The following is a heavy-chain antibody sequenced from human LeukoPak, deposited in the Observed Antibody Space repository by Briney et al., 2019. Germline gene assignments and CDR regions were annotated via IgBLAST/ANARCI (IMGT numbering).Heavy chain of an antibody. CDR2: INHSGST. V-gene: IGHV4-34*01. CDR3: ARSITMVRGVIGVGFDY. D-gene: IGHD3-10*01. J-gene: IGHJ4*02. Sequence: SETLSLTCAVYGGSFSGYYWSRIRQPPGKGLEWIGEINHSGSTNYNPSLKSRVTISVDTSKNQFSLKLSSVTAADTAVYYCARSITMVRGVIGVGFDYWGQGTLVTVSS. CDR1: GGSFSGYY.